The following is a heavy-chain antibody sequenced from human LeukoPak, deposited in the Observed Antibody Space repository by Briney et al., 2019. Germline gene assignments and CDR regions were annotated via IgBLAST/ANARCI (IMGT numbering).Heavy chain of an antibody. D-gene: IGHD5-18*01. V-gene: IGHV3-21*01. CDR2: ISSSSSYI. Sequence: PGGSLTLSCAASGFTFSSYSMNWVRQAAGKGLEWVSSISSSSSYIYYAGSVKGRLTISRHKDKNSLYLQINRLRAEDTAVYYCPRDHFKAMGLFDYWAQGTLVTVSS. CDR3: PRDHFKAMGLFDY. J-gene: IGHJ4*02. CDR1: GFTFSSYS.